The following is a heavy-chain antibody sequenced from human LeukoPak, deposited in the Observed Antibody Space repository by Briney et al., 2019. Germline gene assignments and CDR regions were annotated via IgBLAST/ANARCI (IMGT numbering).Heavy chain of an antibody. Sequence: NPSETLSLTCSVSGASISSYYWSWIRQLPGKGLEWIGYIYNTGSTYYNPSLQSRVTVSVDTSKNQFSLKLSPVTAADTAVYYCARKGNGIYYFDYWGQGTLVTVSS. V-gene: IGHV4-59*06. J-gene: IGHJ4*02. D-gene: IGHD2/OR15-2a*01. CDR2: IYNTGST. CDR3: ARKGNGIYYFDY. CDR1: GASISSYY.